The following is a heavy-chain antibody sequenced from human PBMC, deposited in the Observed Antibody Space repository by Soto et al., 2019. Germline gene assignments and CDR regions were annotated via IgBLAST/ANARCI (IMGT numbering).Heavy chain of an antibody. CDR2: IYYSGST. D-gene: IGHD3-3*01. V-gene: IGHV4-39*01. CDR3: ARAPSKDDFWSGYYLGYFDY. CDR1: GGSISSSSYY. Sequence: SETLSLTCTVSGGSISSSSYYWGWIRQPPGKGLEWIGSIYYSGSTYYNPSLKSRVTISVDTSKNQFSLKLSSVTAADTAVYYCARAPSKDDFWSGYYLGYFDYWGQGTLVTVSS. J-gene: IGHJ4*02.